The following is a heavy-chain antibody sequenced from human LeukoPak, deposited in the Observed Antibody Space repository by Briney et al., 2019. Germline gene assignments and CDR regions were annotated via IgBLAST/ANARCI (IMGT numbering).Heavy chain of an antibody. V-gene: IGHV1-58*02. Sequence: SVKVSCKASGFSFTSSAMQWVRQARGQRLEWIGWIVVGSGNTNYAQKFQERVTITRDMSTSTAYMELSSLRSADTAVCFCAAGAVADGRMDYWGQGTPVTVSS. CDR1: GFSFTSSA. D-gene: IGHD6-19*01. CDR2: IVVGSGNT. CDR3: AAGAVADGRMDY. J-gene: IGHJ4*03.